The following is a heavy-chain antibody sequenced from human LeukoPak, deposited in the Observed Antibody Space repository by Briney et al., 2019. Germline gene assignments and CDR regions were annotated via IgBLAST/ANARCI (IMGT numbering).Heavy chain of an antibody. D-gene: IGHD5-18*01. J-gene: IGHJ4*02. CDR2: IYYSGST. CDR3: ARERGYSYVDY. CDR1: GGSISSYY. Sequence: SETLSLTCTVSGGSISSYYWSWIRQPPGKGLEWIGYIYYSGSTNYNPSLKSRVTISVDTSKNQFSLKLSSVTAADTAVYYCARERGYSYVDYWGQGTLVTVPS. V-gene: IGHV4-59*01.